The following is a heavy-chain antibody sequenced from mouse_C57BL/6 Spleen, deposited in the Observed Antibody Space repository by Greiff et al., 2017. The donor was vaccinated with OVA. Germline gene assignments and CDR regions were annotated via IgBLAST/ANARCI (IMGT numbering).Heavy chain of an antibody. CDR1: GYTFTGYW. V-gene: IGHV1-9*01. J-gene: IGHJ4*01. D-gene: IGHD2-14*01. CDR3: ARRGYAPAKDD. Sequence: QVQLQQSGAELMKPGASVKLSCKATGYTFTGYWIEWVKQRPGHGLEWIGEILPGSGSTNYNAKFKGKATFTADTSSNTAYMQLSSLTTEDSAVYYCARRGYAPAKDDWGQGSSVTVSS. CDR2: ILPGSGST.